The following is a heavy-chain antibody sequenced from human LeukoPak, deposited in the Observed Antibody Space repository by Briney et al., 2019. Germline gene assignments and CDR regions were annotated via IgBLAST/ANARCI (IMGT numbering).Heavy chain of an antibody. CDR3: ARAHLLYHAPVPEP. D-gene: IGHD1-14*01. J-gene: IGHJ5*02. V-gene: IGHV1-2*02. CDR2: INPRSGNT. Sequence: ASVKVSCKASRYIFSDYYIHCVRQAPGQGLEWMWCINPRSGNTDYAPKFRGRVTVTRDTSISTIYMELKPLRSDDRALYYCARAHLLYHAPVPEPGGGGTLVSVSP. CDR1: RYIFSDYY.